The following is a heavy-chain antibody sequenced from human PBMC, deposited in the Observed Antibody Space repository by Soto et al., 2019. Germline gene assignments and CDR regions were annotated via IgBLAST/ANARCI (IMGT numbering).Heavy chain of an antibody. CDR1: GFSFSIYG. CDR2: IFYSGTT. CDR3: ARHFSVDYFDY. Sequence: PGXSLTLSCAASGFSFSIYGLHWFRQAPGKGLEWIGSIFYSGTTYYNPSLKSRVTISVDRSKNQFSLKLSSVTAADTAVYYCARHFSVDYFDYWGQGALVTVSS. J-gene: IGHJ4*02. V-gene: IGHV4-39*01.